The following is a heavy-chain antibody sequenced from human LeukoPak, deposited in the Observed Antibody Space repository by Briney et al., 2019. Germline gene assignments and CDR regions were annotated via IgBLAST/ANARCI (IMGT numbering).Heavy chain of an antibody. CDR1: GSIFSNYW. Sequence: GASLQISCKGSGSIFSNYWIGWVRQLAGKGLEWVGIIYPGEYDIRDSPSFQGQVTISADNSISTAYLQWSSLKASDTAMYYCARLGWYIDYWGQGTLVTVSS. CDR2: IYPGEYDI. D-gene: IGHD6-19*01. CDR3: ARLGWYIDY. J-gene: IGHJ4*02. V-gene: IGHV5-51*01.